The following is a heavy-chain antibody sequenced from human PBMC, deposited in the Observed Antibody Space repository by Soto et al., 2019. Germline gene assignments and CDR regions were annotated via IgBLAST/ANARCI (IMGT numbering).Heavy chain of an antibody. Sequence: ASVKVSCKASGYTFTSYGISWVRQAPGQGLEWMGWISAYNGNTNYAQKLQGRVTMTTDTSTNTAYMELRSLRSDDTAVYYCATHLLTGDSSGYTPLPQYGMDVWGQGTTVTVSS. D-gene: IGHD3-22*01. CDR1: GYTFTSYG. CDR3: ATHLLTGDSSGYTPLPQYGMDV. J-gene: IGHJ6*02. CDR2: ISAYNGNT. V-gene: IGHV1-18*01.